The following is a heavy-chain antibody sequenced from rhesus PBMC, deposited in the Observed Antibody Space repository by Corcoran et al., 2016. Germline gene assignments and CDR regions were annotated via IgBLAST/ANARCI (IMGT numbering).Heavy chain of an antibody. CDR1: GGSISISY. D-gene: IGHD3-34*01. Sequence: QLQLQESGPGLVKPSETLSVTCAVSGGSISISYWSWIRQAPGKGLEWFGYISGSGSTTDSNPSLKSRVTLSVDTSKNQLSLKLSSVTTADTAVYYCARRLGQYWYFDLWGPGTPITISS. CDR2: ISGSGSTT. V-gene: IGHV4-169*01. CDR3: ARRLGQYWYFDL. J-gene: IGHJ2*01.